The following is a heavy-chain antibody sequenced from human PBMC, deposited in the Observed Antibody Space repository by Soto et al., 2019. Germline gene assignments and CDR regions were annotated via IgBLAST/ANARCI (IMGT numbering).Heavy chain of an antibody. Sequence: GASVKVSCKASGGTFSSYAISWVRQAPGQGLEWMGGIIPIFGTANYAQKFQGRVTITADKSTSTAYMELSSLRSEDTAVYYCARGRRAYDFWSGFREYYYYYGMDVWGQGTTVTV. CDR3: ARGRRAYDFWSGFREYYYYYGMDV. D-gene: IGHD3-3*01. CDR1: GGTFSSYA. V-gene: IGHV1-69*06. J-gene: IGHJ6*02. CDR2: IIPIFGTA.